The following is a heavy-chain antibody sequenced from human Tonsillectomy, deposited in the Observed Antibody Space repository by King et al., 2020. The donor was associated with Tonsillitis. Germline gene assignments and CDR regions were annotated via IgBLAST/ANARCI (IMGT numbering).Heavy chain of an antibody. Sequence: VQLVESGAEVKKPGESLKISCKGSGYSFTNYWIAWVRQMPGKGLEWMGIIYPGDSDTRYSPSFQGQVTISADKSISTAYLQWSTLKASDTAMYYCARRADYYVSGGSLGTWGQGTLVTVSS. CDR1: GYSFTNYW. D-gene: IGHD3-10*01. CDR3: ARRADYYVSGGSLGT. CDR2: IYPGDSDT. V-gene: IGHV5-51*01. J-gene: IGHJ4*02.